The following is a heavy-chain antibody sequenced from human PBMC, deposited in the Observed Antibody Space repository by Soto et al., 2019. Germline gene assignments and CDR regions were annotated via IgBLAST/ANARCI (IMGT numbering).Heavy chain of an antibody. J-gene: IGHJ3*02. D-gene: IGHD3-16*01. V-gene: IGHV1-69*01. Sequence: QVQLVQSGAEVKKPGSSVKVSCKASGGTFSSYAISWVRQAPGQGLEWMGGIIPIFGTANYAQKFQGRVTITADESTSTAYMELSSLRSEDTAVYYCASVLPEVITFGGAADAFDIWGQGTMVTVSS. CDR2: IIPIFGTA. CDR3: ASVLPEVITFGGAADAFDI. CDR1: GGTFSSYA.